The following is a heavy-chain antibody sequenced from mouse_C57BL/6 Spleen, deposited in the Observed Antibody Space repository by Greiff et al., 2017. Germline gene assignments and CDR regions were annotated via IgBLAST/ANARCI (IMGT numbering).Heavy chain of an antibody. CDR2: IYPGSGNT. J-gene: IGHJ4*01. CDR3: ARFRSLYYAMDY. Sequence: VKLVESGAELVRPGASVKLSCKASGYTFTDYYINWVKQRPGQGLEWIARIYPGSGNTYYNEKFKGKATLTAEKSSSTAYMQLSSLTSEDSAVYFCARFRSLYYAMDYWGQGTSVTVSS. V-gene: IGHV1-76*01. CDR1: GYTFTDYY.